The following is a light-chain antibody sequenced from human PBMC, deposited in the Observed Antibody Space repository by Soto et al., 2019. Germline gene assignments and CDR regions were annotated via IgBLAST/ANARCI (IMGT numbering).Light chain of an antibody. Sequence: EILLTQSPSTLSLSPGEGVTLSCRASQSVTVNSLAWYQQKPGHAPRLLIYAASTRAAAVPERFTGSGSGTDFALTSSRLEPEDFGVYYCQQYGNSPLTSGPGTKVDIK. CDR2: AAS. V-gene: IGKV3-20*01. J-gene: IGKJ3*01. CDR1: QSVTVNS. CDR3: QQYGNSPLT.